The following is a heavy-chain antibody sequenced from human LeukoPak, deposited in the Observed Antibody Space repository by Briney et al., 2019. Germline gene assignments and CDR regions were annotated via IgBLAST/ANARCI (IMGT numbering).Heavy chain of an antibody. J-gene: IGHJ4*02. CDR3: ARANAEVNSDF. CDR1: GASVSTVGFY. Sequence: SQTLPLTCTVSGASVSTVGFYWSWIRQRPGKGLEWIGNSYYGANTYYNPSLKSRIAISLDTSKNQLSLKLNSVTAADTAVYYCARANAEVNSDFWGQGIPVTVSS. D-gene: IGHD1-1*01. V-gene: IGHV4-31*03. CDR2: SYYGANT.